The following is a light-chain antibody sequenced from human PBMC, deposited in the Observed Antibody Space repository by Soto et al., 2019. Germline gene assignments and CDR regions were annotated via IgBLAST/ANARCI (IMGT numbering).Light chain of an antibody. CDR1: QNINNW. Sequence: DIQMTQSPSTLSASVGYRVTITCRASQNINNWLAWYQQKPGQAPKLLIYKASNLESGVPSRFSDSGSGTEFTLSISRLQPDDFATYSCQQYSGSSTTFGQGTKVEVK. J-gene: IGKJ1*01. V-gene: IGKV1-5*03. CDR3: QQYSGSSTT. CDR2: KAS.